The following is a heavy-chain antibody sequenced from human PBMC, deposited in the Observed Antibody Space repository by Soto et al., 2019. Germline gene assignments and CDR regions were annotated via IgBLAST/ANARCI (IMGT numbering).Heavy chain of an antibody. D-gene: IGHD2-21*02. CDR1: RFTFSGYG. CDR2: ISYDGSNK. Sequence: QVQLVESGGGVVQPGRSLRLSCAASRFTFSGYGMHWVRQAPGKGLEWVAVISYDGSNKFYADSVKGRFTSTRDNYNNTLYLQMNSLRAEDAAVYYGAKGVRAYCGGDWRYYFDYLGQEALVTV. J-gene: IGHJ4*02. V-gene: IGHV3-30*18. CDR3: AKGVRAYCGGDWRYYFDY.